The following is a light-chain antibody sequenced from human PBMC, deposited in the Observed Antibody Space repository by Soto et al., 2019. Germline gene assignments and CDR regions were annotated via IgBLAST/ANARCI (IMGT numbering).Light chain of an antibody. CDR3: QKYNGTPRT. CDR2: EAS. Sequence: GDRVTITCRASKDISGHLAWYQQKPGKVPKLLIYEASTLQSRVPSRFSASGSGTDFTLTISSLQPEDVATYYCQKYNGTPRTFGQGTKVELK. J-gene: IGKJ1*01. CDR1: KDISGH. V-gene: IGKV1-27*01.